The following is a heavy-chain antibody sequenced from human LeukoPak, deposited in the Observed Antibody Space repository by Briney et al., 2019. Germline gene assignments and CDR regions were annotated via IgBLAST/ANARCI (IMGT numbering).Heavy chain of an antibody. J-gene: IGHJ4*02. CDR1: GGSFSGYY. CDR3: ARVRGYCTNGVCYMVGFDY. D-gene: IGHD2-8*01. V-gene: IGHV4-34*01. CDR2: INHSGST. Sequence: PSETLSLTCAVYGGSFSGYYWSWIRQPPGKGLERIGEINHSGSTNYNPSLKSRVTISVDTSKNQFSLKLSSVTAADTAVYYCARVRGYCTNGVCYMVGFDYWGQGTLVTVSS.